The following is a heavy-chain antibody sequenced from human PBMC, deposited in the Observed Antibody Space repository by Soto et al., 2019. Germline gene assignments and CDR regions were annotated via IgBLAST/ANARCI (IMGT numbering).Heavy chain of an antibody. D-gene: IGHD1-7*01. CDR3: AHFCITGTTYYFDY. J-gene: IGHJ4*02. Sequence: GSGPTLVNPTQTLTLTCSFSGFSLSTSGVGVGWIRQPPGKALEWLALIYWNDDKRYSPSLKSRLTITKDTSKNQVVLTMTNMDPVDTPTYYCAHFCITGTTYYFDYWGQETLATVSS. CDR1: GFSLSTSGVG. V-gene: IGHV2-5*01. CDR2: IYWNDDK.